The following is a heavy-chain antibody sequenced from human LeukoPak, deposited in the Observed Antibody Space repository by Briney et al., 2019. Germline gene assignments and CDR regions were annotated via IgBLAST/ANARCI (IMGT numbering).Heavy chain of an antibody. CDR2: INPNSGGT. CDR1: GYTFTGYY. V-gene: IGHV1-2*02. CDR3: ARGIMATNWIYYYYNYMDV. Sequence: ASVKVSCKASGYTFTGYYMHWVRQAPGQGLEWMGWINPNSGGTNSAQKFQGRVTMTRDTSISTAYMVLSRLGSDDTAVYYCARGIMATNWIYYYYNYMDVWGKGTTVTVSS. D-gene: IGHD5-12*01. J-gene: IGHJ6*03.